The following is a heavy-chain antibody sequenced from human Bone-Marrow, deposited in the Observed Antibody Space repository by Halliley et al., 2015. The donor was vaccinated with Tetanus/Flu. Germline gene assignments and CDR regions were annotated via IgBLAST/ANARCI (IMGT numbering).Heavy chain of an antibody. CDR3: ATGGVNTTAWSNYLYYGMDV. V-gene: IGHV3-7*03. Sequence: SLRLSCVASEFTFNTFWMSWVRQAPGKGLEWVAKMDYDGSEKYYVDSVKGRFTVSRDNTKKTLFLQMTGLGVDDTGVYYCATGGVNTTAWSNYLYYGMDVWGQGTTGTVSS. J-gene: IGHJ6*01. CDR1: EFTFNTFW. CDR2: MDYDGSEK. D-gene: IGHD3-10*01.